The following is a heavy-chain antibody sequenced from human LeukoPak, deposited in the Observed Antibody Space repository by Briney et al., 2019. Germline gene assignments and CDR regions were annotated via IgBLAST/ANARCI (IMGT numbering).Heavy chain of an antibody. J-gene: IGHJ4*02. CDR2: IYYSGST. CDR1: GGSISSGGYY. D-gene: IGHD2-8*01. V-gene: IGHV4-31*03. CDR3: ARDGAFYCTNGVCSSGFDY. Sequence: SETLSLTCTVSGGSISSGGYYWSWIRQHPGKGLEWIGYIYYSGSTYYNPSLKSRVTISVDTSKNQFSLKLSSVTAADTAVYCCARDGAFYCTNGVCSSGFDYWGQGTLVTVSS.